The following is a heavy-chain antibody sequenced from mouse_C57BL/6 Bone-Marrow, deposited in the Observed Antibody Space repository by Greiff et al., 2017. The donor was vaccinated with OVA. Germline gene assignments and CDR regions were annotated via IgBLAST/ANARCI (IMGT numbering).Heavy chain of an antibody. V-gene: IGHV5-4*03. J-gene: IGHJ2*01. CDR2: ISDGGSYT. CDR3: ARGDYEHYFDY. CDR1: GFTFSSYA. Sequence: DVMLVESGGGLVKPGGSLKLSCAASGFTFSSYAMSWVRQTPEKRLAWVATISDGGSYTYYPDNVKGRFTISRDNAKNNLYLQMSRLKSEDTAMYYCARGDYEHYFDYWGQGTTLTVSS. D-gene: IGHD2-4*01.